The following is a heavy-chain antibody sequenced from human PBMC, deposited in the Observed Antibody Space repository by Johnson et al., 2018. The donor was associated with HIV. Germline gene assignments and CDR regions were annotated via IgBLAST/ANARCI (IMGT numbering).Heavy chain of an antibody. V-gene: IGHV3-43D*03. Sequence: VQLVESGGGLVKPGGSLRLSCAVSGFTFDNYAMHWVRQAPGKGLEWVSLISWDGGSSHYADSVQGRFTISRDNTKNSLYLQMNSLRAEDTAVYYCAREKYTIHAFDIWGQGTMVTVSS. CDR3: AREKYTIHAFDI. CDR1: GFTFDNYA. D-gene: IGHD2-2*02. J-gene: IGHJ3*02. CDR2: ISWDGGSS.